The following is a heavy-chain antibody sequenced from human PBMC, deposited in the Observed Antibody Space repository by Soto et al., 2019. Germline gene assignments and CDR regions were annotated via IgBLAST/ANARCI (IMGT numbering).Heavy chain of an antibody. D-gene: IGHD5-12*01. CDR2: IYYSGST. J-gene: IGHJ6*02. Sequence: ETLSLTCTVSGGSVSSGSYYWSWIRQPPGKGLEWIGYIYYSGSTNYNPSLKSRVTISVDTSKNQFSLKLSSVTAADTAVYYCARGRGAGGYEGLYGMDVWGQGTTVTVSS. CDR1: GGSVSSGSYY. CDR3: ARGRGAGGYEGLYGMDV. V-gene: IGHV4-61*01.